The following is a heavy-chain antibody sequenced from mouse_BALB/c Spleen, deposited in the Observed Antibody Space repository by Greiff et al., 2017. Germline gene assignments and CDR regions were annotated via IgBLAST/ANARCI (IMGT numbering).Heavy chain of an antibody. J-gene: IGHJ4*01. Sequence: EVQRVESGGGLVQPKGSLKLSCAASGFTFNTNAMNWVRQAPGKGLEWVARIRSKSNNYATYYADSVKDRFTISRDDSQSMLYLQMNNLKTEDTAMYYCVRYYYGGAMDYWGQGTSVTVSS. D-gene: IGHD1-1*01. CDR2: IRSKSNNYAT. CDR3: VRYYYGGAMDY. V-gene: IGHV10S3*01. CDR1: GFTFNTNA.